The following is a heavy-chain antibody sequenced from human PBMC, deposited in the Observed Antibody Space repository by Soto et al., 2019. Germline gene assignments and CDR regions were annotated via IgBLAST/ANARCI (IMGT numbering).Heavy chain of an antibody. Sequence: QVQLVQSGAEVKKPGSSVKVSCKAPGGTFSSYAISWVRQAPGQGLEWMGGIIPIFGTANYAQKFQGRVTITADESTSTANTEMSSLRSEDTAVYDCASVPMVRGAQDYYYYYGMDVWGQGTTVTVSS. J-gene: IGHJ6*02. D-gene: IGHD3-10*01. CDR3: ASVPMVRGAQDYYYYYGMDV. CDR2: IIPIFGTA. V-gene: IGHV1-69*12. CDR1: GGTFSSYA.